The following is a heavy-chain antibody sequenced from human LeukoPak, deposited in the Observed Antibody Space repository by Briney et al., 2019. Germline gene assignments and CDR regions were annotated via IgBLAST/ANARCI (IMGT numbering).Heavy chain of an antibody. Sequence: SGGSLRLSCAASGFTFSTYWMDWVRHAPGKGLVWVSRINSAGSSTTYADSVKGRFTISRDNAKNTLYLQINSLRAEDTAIYYCATEGRDGSFDYWGQGTLVTVSS. CDR3: ATEGRDGSFDY. D-gene: IGHD5-24*01. J-gene: IGHJ4*02. CDR2: INSAGSST. V-gene: IGHV3-74*01. CDR1: GFTFSTYW.